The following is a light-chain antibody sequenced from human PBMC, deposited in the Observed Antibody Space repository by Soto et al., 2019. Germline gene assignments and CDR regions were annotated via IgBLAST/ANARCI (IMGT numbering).Light chain of an antibody. J-gene: IGKJ5*01. CDR3: QQYYDWPST. CDR2: AAS. Sequence: IVLTQCPATLSLSPGERATLSCRASQSFXSYFVWDQQKPGQAPRLLXYAASNMATGIPARLSGSGSGTEFTLTISSLQSEDFAVYYCQQYYDWPSTFGQGTRLEIK. V-gene: IGKV3D-15*01. CDR1: QSFXSY.